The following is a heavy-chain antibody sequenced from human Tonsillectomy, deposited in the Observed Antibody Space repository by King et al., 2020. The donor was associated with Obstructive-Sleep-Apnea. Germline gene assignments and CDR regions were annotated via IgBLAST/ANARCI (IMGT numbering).Heavy chain of an antibody. CDR2: ISGRGGST. J-gene: IGHJ4*02. CDR3: AKEGGYSYGFGIDY. V-gene: IGHV3-23*04. CDR1: GVTFSSYA. D-gene: IGHD5-18*01. Sequence: VHLVESWGGLVQPGGSLRLSCAASGVTFSSYAMSWVRQAPGKGREWVSAISGRGGSTYYADSVKGRFTISRDNSKNTLYLQMNSLRAEDTAVYYCAKEGGYSYGFGIDYWGQGTLVTVSS.